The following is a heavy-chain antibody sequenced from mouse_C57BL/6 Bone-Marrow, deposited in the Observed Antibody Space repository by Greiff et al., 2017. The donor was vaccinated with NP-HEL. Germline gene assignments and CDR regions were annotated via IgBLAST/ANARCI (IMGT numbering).Heavy chain of an antibody. CDR2: INPSTGGT. V-gene: IGHV1-42*01. CDR3: ARRYGYAWFAY. D-gene: IGHD2-2*01. CDR1: GYSFTGYY. J-gene: IGHJ3*01. Sequence: EVQLQQSGPELVKPGASVKISCKASGYSFTGYYMNWVKQSPEKSLEWIGEINPSTGGTTYNQKFKAKATLTVDKSSNTAYMQLKSLTSEDSAVYYCARRYGYAWFAYWGQGTLVTVSA.